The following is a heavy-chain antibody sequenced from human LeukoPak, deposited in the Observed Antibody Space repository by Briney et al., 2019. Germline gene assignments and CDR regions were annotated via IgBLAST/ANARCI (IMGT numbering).Heavy chain of an antibody. V-gene: IGHV3-23*01. CDR3: AXGRXYYDNSDAFEI. CDR2: ISGSGGST. Sequence: GGSLRLSCAASGFTFSSYAMSWVRQAPGKGLEWVSGISGSGGSTYYADSVKGRFTISRDNSKHTLYLQMNSLRAEDTAVYHXAXGRXYYDNSDAFEIWGQGTMVTVSS. CDR1: GFTFSSYA. D-gene: IGHD3-22*01. J-gene: IGHJ3*02.